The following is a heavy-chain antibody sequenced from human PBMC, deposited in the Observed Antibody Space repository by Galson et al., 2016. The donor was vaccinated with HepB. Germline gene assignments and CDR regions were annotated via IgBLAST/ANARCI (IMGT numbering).Heavy chain of an antibody. V-gene: IGHV3-7*04. CDR3: ARAYQYTLDY. D-gene: IGHD1-1*01. CDR1: GLTFSRFW. J-gene: IGHJ4*02. CDR2: INQDGSEK. Sequence: SLRLSCAASGLTFSRFWMTWVRQAPGKGLEWVANINQDGSEKHYLDSVRGRFTIARDNAKNSLYLQMNRLRAEDTAVYFCARAYQYTLDYWGQGTLVTVSS.